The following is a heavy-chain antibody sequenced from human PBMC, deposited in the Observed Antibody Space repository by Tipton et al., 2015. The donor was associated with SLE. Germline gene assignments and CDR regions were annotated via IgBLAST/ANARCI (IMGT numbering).Heavy chain of an antibody. CDR3: ARGRGSSSSGHY. V-gene: IGHV4-38-2*02. J-gene: IGHJ4*02. Sequence: TLSLTCTVSGYSISSGYYWGWIRQPPGKGLEWIGSIYHSGSTYSNPSLKSRVTISVDTSKNQFSLKLSSVTAADTAVYYCARGRGSSSSGHYWGQGTLATVSS. CDR2: IYHSGST. D-gene: IGHD6-6*01. CDR1: GYSISSGYY.